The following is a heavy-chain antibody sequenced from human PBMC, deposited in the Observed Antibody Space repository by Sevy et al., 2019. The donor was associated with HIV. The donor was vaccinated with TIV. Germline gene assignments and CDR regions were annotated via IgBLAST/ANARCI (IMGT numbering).Heavy chain of an antibody. CDR3: ATTKDYYDSSGCPFDY. CDR1: GYTLTELS. J-gene: IGHJ4*02. Sequence: ASVKVSCKVSGYTLTELSMHWVRQAPGKGLEWMGSFDPEDGETIYAQKFQGRVTMTEDTSADTAYMELSSLRSEDTADYFCATTKDYYDSSGCPFDYWGQGTLVTVSS. CDR2: FDPEDGET. V-gene: IGHV1-24*01. D-gene: IGHD3-22*01.